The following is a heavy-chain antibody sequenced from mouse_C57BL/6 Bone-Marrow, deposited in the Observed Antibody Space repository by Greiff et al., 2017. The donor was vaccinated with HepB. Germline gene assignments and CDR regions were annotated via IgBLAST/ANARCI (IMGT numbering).Heavy chain of an antibody. CDR3: TADYGSRYRYFDV. V-gene: IGHV14-4*01. Sequence: VQLQQSGAELVRQGASVKLSCTASGFNIKDDYMHWVKQRTEQGLEWIGWIDPDNGDTEYASKFQGKVTLTADTSSDTAYLQLSILTSEATAVYNCTADYGSRYRYFDVGGTGKAVTVSA. D-gene: IGHD1-1*01. CDR1: GFNIKDDY. CDR2: IDPDNGDT. J-gene: IGHJ1*03.